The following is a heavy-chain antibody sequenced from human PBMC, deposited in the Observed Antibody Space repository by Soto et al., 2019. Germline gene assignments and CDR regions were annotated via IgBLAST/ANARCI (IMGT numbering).Heavy chain of an antibody. CDR1: GFTFSSYA. Sequence: PGGSLRLSCAASGFTFSSYAMHWVRQAPGKGLEWVAAISYDGSNKYYADSVKGRFTSSRDNSKNTLYLQMNSLRAEDTAVYYCARGDIVVVAAAVDMDVWGQGTTVTVSS. CDR3: ARGDIVVVAAAVDMDV. V-gene: IGHV3-30-3*01. CDR2: ISYDGSNK. D-gene: IGHD2-2*01. J-gene: IGHJ6*02.